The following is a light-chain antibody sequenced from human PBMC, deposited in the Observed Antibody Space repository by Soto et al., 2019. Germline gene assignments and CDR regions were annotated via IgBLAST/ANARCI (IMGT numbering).Light chain of an antibody. V-gene: IGKV3-11*01. CDR1: QSIGNY. CDR2: ATS. CDR3: QHRSSWPFT. Sequence: EVVLTQSPATLSLSPGEGATLSCRASQSIGNYLAWYQQKPGQAPRLLIYATSNRATGIPARVSGSGSGTDFGLTICILEPEDFAVYYCQHRSSWPFTFGPGTKVYIK. J-gene: IGKJ3*01.